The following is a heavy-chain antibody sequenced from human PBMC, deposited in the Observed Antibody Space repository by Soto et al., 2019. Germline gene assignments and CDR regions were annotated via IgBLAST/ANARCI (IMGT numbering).Heavy chain of an antibody. Sequence: ASVKVSCKASGYTFTSYAMHWVRQAPGQRLEWMGWINAGNGNTKYSQKFQGRVTTTRDTSASTAYMELSSLRSEDTAVYYCARWDSITGAFDYWGQGTLVTVSS. D-gene: IGHD1-20*01. CDR1: GYTFTSYA. J-gene: IGHJ4*02. CDR3: ARWDSITGAFDY. V-gene: IGHV1-3*01. CDR2: INAGNGNT.